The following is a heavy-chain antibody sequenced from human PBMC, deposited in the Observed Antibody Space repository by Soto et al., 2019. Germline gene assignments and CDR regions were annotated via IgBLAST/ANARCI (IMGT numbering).Heavy chain of an antibody. CDR2: IYYSGST. CDR3: AKGGSGSYSNAFDI. Sequence: QLQLQESGPGLVKPSETLSLTCTVSGGSISSSSYYWGWIRQPPGKGLEWIGSIYYSGSTYYNPSLTSRVTISVHTSKNQSSLKLSAVTAADTAVYYCAKGGSGSYSNAFDIWGQGTMVTVSS. D-gene: IGHD3-10*01. J-gene: IGHJ3*02. V-gene: IGHV4-39*01. CDR1: GGSISSSSYY.